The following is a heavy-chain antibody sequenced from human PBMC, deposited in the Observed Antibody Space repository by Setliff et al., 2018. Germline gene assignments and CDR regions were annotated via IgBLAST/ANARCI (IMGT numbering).Heavy chain of an antibody. CDR3: ARAGLLPNWFDP. Sequence: AASVKVSCKASGYTFTSYAMHWVRQAPGQRLEWMGWINAGNGNTKYSQKFQGRVTITRDTSASTAYMELSSLRSEDTAVYYCARAGLLPNWFDPWGQGTLVTVSS. J-gene: IGHJ5*02. CDR2: INAGNGNT. CDR1: GYTFTSYA. D-gene: IGHD2-21*02. V-gene: IGHV1-3*01.